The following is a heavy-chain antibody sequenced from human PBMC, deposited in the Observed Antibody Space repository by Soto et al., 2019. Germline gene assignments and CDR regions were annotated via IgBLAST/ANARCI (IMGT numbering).Heavy chain of an antibody. V-gene: IGHV3-74*01. CDR2: INSDGSST. Sequence: GSLRLSCAASGFTFSSFWMHWVRQAPGRGLVWVSRINSDGSSTSYADSVKGRFTISRDNAKNTLYLQMNSLRAEDTAVYYCARPVGEYYYGMDFWGQGTTVT. D-gene: IGHD3-10*01. J-gene: IGHJ6*02. CDR3: ARPVGEYYYGMDF. CDR1: GFTFSSFW.